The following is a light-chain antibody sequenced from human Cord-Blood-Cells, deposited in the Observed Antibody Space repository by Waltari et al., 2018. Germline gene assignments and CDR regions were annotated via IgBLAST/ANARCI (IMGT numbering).Light chain of an antibody. CDR3: QQRSNWPLLT. CDR2: GAS. V-gene: IGKV3-15*01. J-gene: IGKJ4*01. Sequence: EIVMTQSPATLSVSPGERATLSCRASQSVSSNLAWYQQKPGQAPRLLIYGASTRATGIPARFSGSGSGTDFTLTISSLEPEDFAVYYCQQRSNWPLLTFGGGTKVEIK. CDR1: QSVSSN.